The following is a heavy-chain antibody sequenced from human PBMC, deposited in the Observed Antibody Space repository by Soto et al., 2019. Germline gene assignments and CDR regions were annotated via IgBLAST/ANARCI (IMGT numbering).Heavy chain of an antibody. CDR2: IIPIIGIA. V-gene: IGHV1-69*02. CDR1: GGTFSSYT. Sequence: SVKVSCKASGGTFSSYTISWVRQAPGQGLEWMGRIIPIIGIANYAQKFQGRVTMTADKSTSTAYMELRSLRSDDTAVYYCARVRDYYDSSGYYVDYWGQGTLVTVSS. D-gene: IGHD3-22*01. CDR3: ARVRDYYDSSGYYVDY. J-gene: IGHJ4*02.